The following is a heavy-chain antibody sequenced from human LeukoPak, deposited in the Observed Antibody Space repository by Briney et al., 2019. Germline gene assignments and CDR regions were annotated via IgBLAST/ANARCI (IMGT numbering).Heavy chain of an antibody. V-gene: IGHV1-69*13. J-gene: IGHJ5*02. Sequence: SVKVSCKASGGTFSSYAISWVRQAPGQGLEWMGGIIPIFGAANYAQKFQGRVTITADESTSTAYMELSSLRSEDTAVYYCARDSYDFWSGSDGYNWFDPWGQGTLVTVSS. D-gene: IGHD3-3*01. CDR1: GGTFSSYA. CDR2: IIPIFGAA. CDR3: ARDSYDFWSGSDGYNWFDP.